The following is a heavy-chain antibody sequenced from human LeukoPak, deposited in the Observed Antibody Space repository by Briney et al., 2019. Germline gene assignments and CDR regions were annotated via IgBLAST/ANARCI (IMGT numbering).Heavy chain of an antibody. D-gene: IGHD2-2*01. CDR3: ARGRNCSSTSCQWNWFDP. V-gene: IGHV1-8*01. J-gene: IGHJ5*02. Sequence: ASVKVSCKASGYTFTSYDINWVRQATGQGLEWMGWMNPNSGNTGYAQKFQGRVTMTRNTSISTAYMELSSLRSEDTAVYYCARGRNCSSTSCQWNWFDPWGQGTLVTVSS. CDR2: MNPNSGNT. CDR1: GYTFTSYD.